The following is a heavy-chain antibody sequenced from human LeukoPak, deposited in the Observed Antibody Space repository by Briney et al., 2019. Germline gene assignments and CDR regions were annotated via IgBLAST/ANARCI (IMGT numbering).Heavy chain of an antibody. J-gene: IGHJ3*02. CDR1: GYTFTGYY. V-gene: IGHV1-2*04. Sequence: ASVKVPCKASGYTFTGYYMHWVRQAPGQGLEWMGRINPNSGGTNYAQKFQGWVILTSDTSISTAYMELSRLRSDDTAVYYCATSGTSESAFDIWGQGTLVTVSS. D-gene: IGHD1-7*01. CDR2: INPNSGGT. CDR3: ATSGTSESAFDI.